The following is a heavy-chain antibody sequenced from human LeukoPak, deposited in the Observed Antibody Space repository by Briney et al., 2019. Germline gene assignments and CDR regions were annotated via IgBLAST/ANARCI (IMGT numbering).Heavy chain of an antibody. J-gene: IGHJ4*02. CDR1: GFTFSSYW. Sequence: GGSLRLSCAASGFTFSSYWMSWVRQAPGKGLEWVANIKQDGSEKYYVDSVKGRFTISRDNAKNSLYLQMNSLRAEDTAVYYCARDSDRNDGSFDYWGQGTLVTVSS. D-gene: IGHD1-1*01. CDR2: IKQDGSEK. V-gene: IGHV3-7*03. CDR3: ARDSDRNDGSFDY.